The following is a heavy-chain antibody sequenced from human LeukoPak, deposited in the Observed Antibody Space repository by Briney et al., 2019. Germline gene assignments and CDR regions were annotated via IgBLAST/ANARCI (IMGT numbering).Heavy chain of an antibody. D-gene: IGHD2-15*01. Sequence: GGSLRLPCAASGFTFSSYAMHWVRQAPGKGLEWVAVISYDGSNKYYADSVKGRFTISRDNSKNTLYLQMNSLRAEDTAVYYCARSAGYCSGGSCYSFDYWGQGTLITVSS. CDR2: ISYDGSNK. CDR1: GFTFSSYA. CDR3: ARSAGYCSGGSCYSFDY. V-gene: IGHV3-30*04. J-gene: IGHJ4*02.